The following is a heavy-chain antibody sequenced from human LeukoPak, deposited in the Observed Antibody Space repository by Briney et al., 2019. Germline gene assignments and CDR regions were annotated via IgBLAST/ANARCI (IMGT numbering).Heavy chain of an antibody. CDR1: GFTFSSYE. CDR3: AKARGLIGGAFDI. J-gene: IGHJ3*02. V-gene: IGHV3-48*03. D-gene: IGHD3-22*01. Sequence: GGSLRLSCAASGFTFSSYEMHWVRQAPGKGLEWVSYISSSGTTIYYADSVKGRFTISRDNAKNSLYLQMNSLRTEDTALYYCAKARGLIGGAFDIWGQGTMVTVSS. CDR2: ISSSGTTI.